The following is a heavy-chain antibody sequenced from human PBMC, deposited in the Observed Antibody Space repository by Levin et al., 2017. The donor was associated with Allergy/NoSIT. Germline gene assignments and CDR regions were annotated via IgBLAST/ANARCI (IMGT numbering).Heavy chain of an antibody. J-gene: IGHJ4*02. CDR3: TKDNGGLHY. V-gene: IGHV3-74*01. CDR2: VNNDGSRT. Sequence: LSLTCAASGFTFSSYWMHWVRQAPGKGLVWVSHVNNDGSRTTYADSVKGRFTISRDNAKNTLYLQMNSLRAEDTAVYYCTKDNGGLHYWGQGTLVTVSS. CDR1: GFTFSSYW. D-gene: IGHD2-8*01.